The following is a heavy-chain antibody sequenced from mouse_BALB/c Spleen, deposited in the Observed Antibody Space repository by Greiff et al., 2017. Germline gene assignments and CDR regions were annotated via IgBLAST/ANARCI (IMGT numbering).Heavy chain of an antibody. CDR3: ARSGATMITTFAY. J-gene: IGHJ3*01. CDR2: INPSTGYT. D-gene: IGHD2-4*01. V-gene: IGHV1-7*01. Sequence: VQLQQSGAELAKPGASVKMSCKASGYTFTSYWMHWVKQRPGQGLEWIGYINPSTGYTEYNQKFKDKATLTADKSSSTAYMQLSSLTSEDSAVYYCARSGATMITTFAYWGQGTLVTVSA. CDR1: GYTFTSYW.